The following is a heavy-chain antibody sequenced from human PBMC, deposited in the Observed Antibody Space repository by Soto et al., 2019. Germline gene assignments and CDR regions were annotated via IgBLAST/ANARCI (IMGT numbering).Heavy chain of an antibody. CDR1: GYSFTSYC. Sequence: GESLKISCKGSGYSFTSYCISWVLQMPGKGLEWMGRIDPSDSYTNYSPSFQGHVTISADKSISTAYLQWSSLKASDTAMYYCARRGQLVPGETDYGMDVWGQGTTVTVSS. V-gene: IGHV5-10-1*01. CDR2: IDPSDSYT. J-gene: IGHJ6*02. CDR3: ARRGQLVPGETDYGMDV. D-gene: IGHD6-6*01.